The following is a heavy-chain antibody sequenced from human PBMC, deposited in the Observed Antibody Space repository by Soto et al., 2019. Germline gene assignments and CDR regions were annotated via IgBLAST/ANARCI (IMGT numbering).Heavy chain of an antibody. CDR2: ISGSGGST. Sequence: PGGSLRLSCAASGFTFSSYAMSWVRQAPGKGLEWVSAISGSGGSTYYADSVKGRFTISRDNSKNTLYLQMNSLRAEDTAVYYCAKALYHINVNIVATITIAXYWGQGTLVSVSS. J-gene: IGHJ4*02. CDR1: GFTFSSYA. D-gene: IGHD5-12*01. CDR3: AKALYHINVNIVATITIAXY. V-gene: IGHV3-23*01.